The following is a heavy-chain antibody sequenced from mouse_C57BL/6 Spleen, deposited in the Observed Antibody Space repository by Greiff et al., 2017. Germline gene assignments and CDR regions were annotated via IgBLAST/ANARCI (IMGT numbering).Heavy chain of an antibody. D-gene: IGHD1-1*01. CDR3: ARTTTVVAYYYAMDY. Sequence: EVKLMESGAELVKPGASVKLSCTASGFNIKDYYMHWVKQRTEQGLEWIGRIDPEDGETKYAPKFQGKATITADTSSNTAYLQLSSLTSEDTAVYYCARTTTVVAYYYAMDYWGQGTSVTVSS. J-gene: IGHJ4*01. CDR1: GFNIKDYY. V-gene: IGHV14-2*01. CDR2: IDPEDGET.